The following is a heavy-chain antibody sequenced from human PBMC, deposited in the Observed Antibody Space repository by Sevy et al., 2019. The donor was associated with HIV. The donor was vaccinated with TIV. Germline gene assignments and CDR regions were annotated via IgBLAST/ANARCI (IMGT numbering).Heavy chain of an antibody. CDR3: ARRRGSGSYYNGPSNWFDP. CDR2: IDPSDSYT. V-gene: IGHV5-10-1*01. Sequence: GESLKISCKGSGYSFTSYWISWVRQMPGKGLERMGRIDPSDSYTNYSPSFQGHVTISADKSISTAYQQWSSLKASDTAMYYCARRRGSGSYYNGPSNWFDPWGQGTLVTVSS. D-gene: IGHD3-10*01. J-gene: IGHJ5*02. CDR1: GYSFTSYW.